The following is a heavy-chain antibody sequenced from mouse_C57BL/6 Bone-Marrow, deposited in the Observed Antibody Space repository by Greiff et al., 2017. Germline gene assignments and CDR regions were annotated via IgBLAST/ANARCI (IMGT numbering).Heavy chain of an antibody. D-gene: IGHD2-4*01. V-gene: IGHV1-80*01. CDR2: IYPGDGDT. J-gene: IGHJ3*01. CDR3: ARGGDYDGGAWFAY. CDR1: GYAFSSYW. Sequence: QVQLQQSGAELVKPGASVKISCKASGYAFSSYWMNWVKQRPGKGLEWIGQIYPGDGDTNYNGKFKGKATLTADKSSSTAYMQLSSLTSEDAAVXVCARGGDYDGGAWFAYWGQGTLVTVSA.